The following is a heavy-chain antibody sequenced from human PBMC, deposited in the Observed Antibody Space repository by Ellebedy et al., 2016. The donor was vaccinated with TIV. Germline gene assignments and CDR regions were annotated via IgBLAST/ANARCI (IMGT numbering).Heavy chain of an antibody. V-gene: IGHV3-49*03. CDR2: IRSKAYGGTT. J-gene: IGHJ6*02. D-gene: IGHD2-15*01. CDR3: TGYCSGGSCYGGDYYGMDV. Sequence: GESLKISXTASGFTFGDYAMSWFRQAPGKGLEWVGFIRSKAYGGTTEYAASVKGRFTISRDDSKSIAYLQMNSLKTEDTAVYYCTGYCSGGSCYGGDYYGMDVWGQGTTVTVSS. CDR1: GFTFGDYA.